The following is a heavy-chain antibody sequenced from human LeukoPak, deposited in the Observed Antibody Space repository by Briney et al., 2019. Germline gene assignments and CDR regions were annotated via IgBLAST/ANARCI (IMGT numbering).Heavy chain of an antibody. V-gene: IGHV3-7*04. CDR1: GFTFSKYW. J-gene: IGHJ4*02. CDR3: ARYYYGSGSPKFDY. Sequence: PGGSLRLSCAASGFTFSKYWMSWVRQAPGKGLEWVANIKQEGSEKYYVDSVKGRFTISRDNAKSSLSLQMNSLRAEDTAVYYCARYYYGSGSPKFDYWGQGTLVTVSS. CDR2: IKQEGSEK. D-gene: IGHD3-10*01.